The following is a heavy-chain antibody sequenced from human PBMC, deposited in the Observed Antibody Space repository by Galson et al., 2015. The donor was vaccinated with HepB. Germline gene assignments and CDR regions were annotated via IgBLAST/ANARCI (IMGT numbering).Heavy chain of an antibody. CDR3: AREGMAGTLDY. D-gene: IGHD6-19*01. J-gene: IGHJ4*02. V-gene: IGHV3-30-3*01. CDR2: VPYDGSYK. Sequence: KGLQWVAIVPYDGSYKYYADSVKGRFTISRDNSKNTLYLQMSSLRAEDTAVYYCAREGMAGTLDYWGQGTLITVSS.